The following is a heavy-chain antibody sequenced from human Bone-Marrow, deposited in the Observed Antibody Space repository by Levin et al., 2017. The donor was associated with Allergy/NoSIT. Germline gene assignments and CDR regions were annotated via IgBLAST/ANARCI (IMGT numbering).Heavy chain of an antibody. J-gene: IGHJ6*02. D-gene: IGHD3/OR15-3a*01. Sequence: AASVKVSCQASGNSFSTHWVAWVRQVPGKGLEWMGIIDPSDSDTRYSPSFQGQVTISVDKSINTAYLQWSSLTASDTGIYYCARRDLDKIFGMDVWGQGTTVIVSS. V-gene: IGHV5-51*01. CDR2: IDPSDSDT. CDR3: ARRDLDKIFGMDV. CDR1: GNSFSTHW.